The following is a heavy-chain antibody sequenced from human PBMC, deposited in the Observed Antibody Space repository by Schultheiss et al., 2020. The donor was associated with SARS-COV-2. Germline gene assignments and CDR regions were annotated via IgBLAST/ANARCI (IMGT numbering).Heavy chain of an antibody. CDR3: ARDETLDY. CDR1: GFTFTDYY. CDR2: ISGSSSYI. J-gene: IGHJ4*02. V-gene: IGHV3-11*06. Sequence: GESLKISCVVSGFTFTDYYMSWIRQAPGKGLEWVSSISGSSSYIYYADSVKGRFTISRDNAKNSLYLQMNSLRAEDTAVYSCARDETLDYWGQGTLVTVSS.